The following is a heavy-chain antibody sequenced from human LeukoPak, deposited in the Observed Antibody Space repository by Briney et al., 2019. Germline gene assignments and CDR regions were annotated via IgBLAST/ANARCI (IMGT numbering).Heavy chain of an antibody. CDR2: IYYSGST. D-gene: IGHD2-2*02. CDR3: ARPYCSSTSCYTGREPNWFDP. J-gene: IGHJ5*02. V-gene: IGHV4-39*01. CDR1: GGSISSSSYY. Sequence: SETLSLTCTVSGGSISSSSYYWGWIRQPPGKGLEWIGSIYYSGSTYYNPSLKSRVTISVDTSKNQFSLKLSSVTAADTAVYYCARPYCSSTSCYTGREPNWFDPWGQGTLVTVSS.